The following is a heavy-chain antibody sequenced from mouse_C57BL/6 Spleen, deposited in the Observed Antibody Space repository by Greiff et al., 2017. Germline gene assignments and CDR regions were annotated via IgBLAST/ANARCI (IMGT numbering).Heavy chain of an antibody. CDR3: ARGPWDY. J-gene: IGHJ2*01. CDR1: GFTFSSYG. CDR2: ISSGGSYT. V-gene: IGHV5-6*01. Sequence: EVQGVESGGDLVKPGGSLKLSCAASGFTFSSYGMSWVRQTPDKRLEWVATISSGGSYTYYPDSVKGRFTISRDNAKNTLYLQMSSLKSEDTAMYYCARGPWDYWGQGTTLTVSS.